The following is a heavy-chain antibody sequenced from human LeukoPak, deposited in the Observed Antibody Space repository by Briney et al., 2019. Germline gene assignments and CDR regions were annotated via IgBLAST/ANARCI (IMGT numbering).Heavy chain of an antibody. J-gene: IGHJ1*01. CDR2: IKQDGSEK. CDR3: ASAEYYDFWSGYSFQH. V-gene: IGHV3-7*01. CDR1: GFTFSSYC. Sequence: GSLRLSCAASGFTFSSYCMSWVRQAPGKGLEWVANIKQDGSEKYYVDSVKGRFTISRDNAKNSLYLQMNSLRAEDTAVYYCASAEYYDFWSGYSFQHWGQGTLVTVSS. D-gene: IGHD3-3*01.